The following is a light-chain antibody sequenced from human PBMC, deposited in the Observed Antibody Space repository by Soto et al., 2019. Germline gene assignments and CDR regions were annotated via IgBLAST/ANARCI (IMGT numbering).Light chain of an antibody. CDR2: KAS. V-gene: IGKV1-5*03. Sequence: DIQMTQSPSTLSASVGDRVTITCRASQSISSWLAWYQQKPGKDPNLLIYKASSLESGVPSRFSGSGSGTEFTLTISGLQPHDFATYYCQQYNSYPLTFGGGTKVEIK. CDR1: QSISSW. CDR3: QQYNSYPLT. J-gene: IGKJ4*01.